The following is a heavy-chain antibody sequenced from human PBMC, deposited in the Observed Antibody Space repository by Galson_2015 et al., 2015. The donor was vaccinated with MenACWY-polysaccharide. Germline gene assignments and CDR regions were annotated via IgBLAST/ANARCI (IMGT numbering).Heavy chain of an antibody. V-gene: IGHV3-23*01. CDR3: AKGAAHYGSGNYYDY. CDR1: GVTFSSYG. J-gene: IGHJ4*02. Sequence: SLRLSCAGSGVTFSSYGMGWVRQAPGKGLEWVSGLSPTTGNTYYADSVTGRFTISRDNSKNTLYLQMNSLRAEDTAVYYCAKGAAHYGSGNYYDYWGQGTQVTVSS. CDR2: LSPTTGNT. D-gene: IGHD3-10*01.